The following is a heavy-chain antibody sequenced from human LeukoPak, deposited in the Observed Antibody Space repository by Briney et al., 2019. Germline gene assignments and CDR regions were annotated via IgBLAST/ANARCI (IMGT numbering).Heavy chain of an antibody. CDR2: IYYSGST. J-gene: IGHJ4*02. CDR1: GGSISSSSYY. CDR3: ARSGGDYYDSSGPDY. Sequence: SETLSLTCTVSGGSISSSSYYWGWIRQPPGKGLEWIGSIYYSGSTYYNPSLKSRVTITVDTSKNQFSLKLSSVTAADTAVYYCARSGGDYYDSSGPDYWGQGTLVTVSS. V-gene: IGHV4-39*01. D-gene: IGHD3-22*01.